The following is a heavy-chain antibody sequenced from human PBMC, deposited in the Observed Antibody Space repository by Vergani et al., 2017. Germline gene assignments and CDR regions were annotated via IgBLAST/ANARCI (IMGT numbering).Heavy chain of an antibody. V-gene: IGHV4-30-4*08. J-gene: IGHJ5*02. CDR3: ARVXRRVVAATFNWFDP. CDR2: IYYSGST. Sequence: QVQLQESGPGLVKPSQTLSLTCTVSGGSISSGDYYWSWIRQPPGKGLEWIGYIYYSGSTYYNPSLKSRVTISVDTSKNQFSLKLSSVTAADTAVYYCARVXRRVVAATFNWFDPWGQGTLVTVSS. CDR1: GGSISSGDYY. D-gene: IGHD2-15*01.